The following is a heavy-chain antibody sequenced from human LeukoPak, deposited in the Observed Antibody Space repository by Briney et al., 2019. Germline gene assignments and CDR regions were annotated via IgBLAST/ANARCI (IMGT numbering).Heavy chain of an antibody. CDR3: ARLDYSRVYVY. CDR1: GFTFSSYA. V-gene: IGHV3-7*01. CDR2: IHKDGSET. D-gene: IGHD4-11*01. Sequence: HPGGSLRLSCAASGFTFSSYAMSWVRQIPGKGLEWVANIHKDGSETYFVDSVKGRFTMSRDNAENSLSLQMSSLKAEDTAIYYCARLDYSRVYVYWGQGTLVTVSS. J-gene: IGHJ4*02.